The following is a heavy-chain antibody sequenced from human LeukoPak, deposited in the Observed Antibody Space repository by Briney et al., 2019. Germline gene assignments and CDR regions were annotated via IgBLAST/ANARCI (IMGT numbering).Heavy chain of an antibody. J-gene: IGHJ4*02. Sequence: GGSLRLSCAASGFTLSSDAMHWVRQAPGKGLEWVAVISYDGSNKYYADSVKGRFTISRDNSKNTLYLQMNSLRAEDTAVYYCAKAPTRYCGSSTSCYGDSWGQGTLVTVSS. D-gene: IGHD2-2*01. V-gene: IGHV3-30*04. CDR2: ISYDGSNK. CDR1: GFTLSSDA. CDR3: AKAPTRYCGSSTSCYGDS.